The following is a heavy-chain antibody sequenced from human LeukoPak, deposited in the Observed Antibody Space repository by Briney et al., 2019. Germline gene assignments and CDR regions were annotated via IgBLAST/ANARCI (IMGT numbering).Heavy chain of an antibody. Sequence: PGGSLRLSCAASGFTVSSNYMSWVRQAPGKGLEWVSVIYSGGSTYYADSVKGRFTISRDNSKNTLYLQMNSLRAEDTAVYYCASYPRDCGGDCYHEYFQHWGQGTLVTVSS. CDR1: GFTVSSNY. CDR3: ASYPRDCGGDCYHEYFQH. V-gene: IGHV3-53*01. CDR2: IYSGGST. D-gene: IGHD2-21*02. J-gene: IGHJ1*01.